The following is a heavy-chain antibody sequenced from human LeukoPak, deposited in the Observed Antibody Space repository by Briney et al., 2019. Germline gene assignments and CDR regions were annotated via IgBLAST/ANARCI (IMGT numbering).Heavy chain of an antibody. D-gene: IGHD3-10*01. CDR2: ISSSSSYI. V-gene: IGHV3-21*01. J-gene: IGHJ5*02. Sequence: GGSLRLSCAASGFTFSQNGMNWVRQAPGKGLEWVSSISSSSSYIYYADSVKGRFTISRDNAKNSLYLQMNSLRAEDTAVYYCARDPHYGSGSYYNVGWFDPWGQGTLVTVSS. CDR1: GFTFSQNG. CDR3: ARDPHYGSGSYYNVGWFDP.